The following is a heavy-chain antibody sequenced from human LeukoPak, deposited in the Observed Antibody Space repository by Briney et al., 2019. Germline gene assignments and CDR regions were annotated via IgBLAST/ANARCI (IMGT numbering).Heavy chain of an antibody. CDR3: ARPRQYYYDSSGYYGFDY. Sequence: SETLPLTCTVSGGSISSYYWSWIRQPPGKGLEWIGYIYYSGGTNYNPSLKSRVTISLDQSKNQLPLKLSSVTAADTAVYYCARPRQYYYDSSGYYGFDYWGQGTLVSVSS. CDR2: IYYSGGT. J-gene: IGHJ4*02. V-gene: IGHV4-59*08. CDR1: GGSISSYY. D-gene: IGHD3-22*01.